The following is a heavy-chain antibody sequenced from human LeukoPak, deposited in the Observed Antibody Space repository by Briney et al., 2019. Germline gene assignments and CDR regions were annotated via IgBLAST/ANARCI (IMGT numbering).Heavy chain of an antibody. D-gene: IGHD3-16*01. CDR3: VGDSWTNGVFDS. CDR2: IYDSGSA. J-gene: IGHJ4*02. V-gene: IGHV4-59*08. CDR1: SGSISTSS. Sequence: SETLSLTCTVSSGSISTSSWSWIRQPPGKGLEWIGYIYDSGSATYNPSLKSRVALSIDTPKNQFSLKVNSVSAADTAVYYCVGDSWTNGVFDSWGQGTLVTVSS.